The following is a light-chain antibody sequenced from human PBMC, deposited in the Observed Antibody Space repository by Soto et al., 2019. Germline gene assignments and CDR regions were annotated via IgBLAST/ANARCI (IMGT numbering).Light chain of an antibody. CDR1: SSNIGAGYD. J-gene: IGLJ2*01. CDR3: QSYDARLSGRVV. V-gene: IGLV1-40*01. Sequence: QSVLTQPPSVSGAPGQRVTISCTGSSSNIGAGYDVHWYQQLPGTAPKLLIYGNSNRPSGVPDRFSDSKSGTSASLAITGLQAEDEADYYGQSYDARLSGRVVFGGGTKLTGL. CDR2: GNS.